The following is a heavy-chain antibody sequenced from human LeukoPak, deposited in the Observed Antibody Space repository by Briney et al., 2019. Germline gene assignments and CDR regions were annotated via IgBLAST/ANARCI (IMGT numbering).Heavy chain of an antibody. D-gene: IGHD2-2*01. J-gene: IGHJ5*02. CDR1: GGSFSGYY. V-gene: IGHV4-34*01. CDR3: ARGRRARPHIVVVPPDNWFDP. CDR2: INHSGST. Sequence: PSETLSLTCAVYGGSFSGYYWSWIRQPPGKGLEWIGEINHSGSTNYNPSLKSRVTISVDTSKNQFSLKLSSVTAADTAVYYCARGRRARPHIVVVPPDNWFDPWGQGTLVTVSS.